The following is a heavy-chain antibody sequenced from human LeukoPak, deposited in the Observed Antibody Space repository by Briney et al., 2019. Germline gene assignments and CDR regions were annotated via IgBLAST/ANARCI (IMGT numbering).Heavy chain of an antibody. CDR1: GGTFSRYA. CDR2: IIPMYGTT. D-gene: IGHD3-22*01. CDR3: ARDRDDSSGYYYGRVLEY. Sequence: SVKVSCKASGGTFSRYAISWVRQAPGQGLEWMGGIIPMYGTTNYAQKFQGRATITADESTSTAYMELSSLRSEDTALYYCARDRDDSSGYYYGRVLEYWGQGTLVTVSS. V-gene: IGHV1-69*13. J-gene: IGHJ4*02.